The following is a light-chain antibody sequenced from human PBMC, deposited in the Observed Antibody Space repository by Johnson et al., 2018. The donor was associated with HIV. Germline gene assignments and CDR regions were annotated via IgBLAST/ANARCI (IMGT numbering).Light chain of an antibody. J-gene: IGLJ1*01. V-gene: IGLV1-51*01. Sequence: QSVLTQSPSVSAAPGQKVTISCSGSSSTIGNKYVSWYQQLPGTAPKLLIYDNNKRPSAIPDRFSGSKSGTSATLAITGLQTGDEADYYCGSWDSSLSALYVFGTGTKVAVL. CDR1: SSTIGNKY. CDR3: GSWDSSLSALYV. CDR2: DNN.